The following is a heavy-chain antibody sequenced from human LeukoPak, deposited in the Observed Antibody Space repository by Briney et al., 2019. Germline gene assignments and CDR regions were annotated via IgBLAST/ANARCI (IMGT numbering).Heavy chain of an antibody. CDR1: GFTFSSYE. J-gene: IGHJ6*03. D-gene: IGHD1-1*01. Sequence: GGSLRLSCAASGFTFSSYEMNWVRQAPGKGLEWVSYISSSGSTIYYADSVKGRFTISRDNAKNSLYLQMDSLRADDTAVYYCAKEPSWNYYYYYSMDVWGKGTTVTVSS. CDR2: ISSSGSTI. CDR3: AKEPSWNYYYYYSMDV. V-gene: IGHV3-48*03.